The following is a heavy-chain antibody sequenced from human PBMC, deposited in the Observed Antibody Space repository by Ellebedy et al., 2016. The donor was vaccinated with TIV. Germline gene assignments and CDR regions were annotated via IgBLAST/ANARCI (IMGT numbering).Heavy chain of an antibody. CDR3: ARVFCSSTSCLFGYSYYFDY. CDR2: INAGNGNT. D-gene: IGHD2-2*01. V-gene: IGHV1-3*01. CDR1: GYTFTSYA. Sequence: ASVKVSCXASGYTFTSYAMHWVRQAPGQRLEWMGWINAGNGNTKYSQKFQGRVTMTRDTSISTAYMELSRLRSDDTAVYYCARVFCSSTSCLFGYSYYFDYWGQGTLVTVSS. J-gene: IGHJ4*02.